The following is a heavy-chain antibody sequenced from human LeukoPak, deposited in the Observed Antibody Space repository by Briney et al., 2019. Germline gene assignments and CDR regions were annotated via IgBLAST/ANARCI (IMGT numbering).Heavy chain of an antibody. D-gene: IGHD1-14*01. J-gene: IGHJ4*02. CDR3: AREILGGFNPGAY. V-gene: IGHV4-4*02. Sequence: PSETLSLTCTVSLDSTTSNFWSWVRQPPGKGLEWIGEIHRSGSPNYNPSLQSRVTISIDRSRNQIVLELSSVTAADTAVYYCAREILGGFNPGAYWDQGTLVTVSS. CDR1: LDSTTSNF. CDR2: IHRSGSP.